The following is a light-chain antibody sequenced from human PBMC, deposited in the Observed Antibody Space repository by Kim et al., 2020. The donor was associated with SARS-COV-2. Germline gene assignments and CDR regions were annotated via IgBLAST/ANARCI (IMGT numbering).Light chain of an antibody. CDR3: SSYTSSSTSLVV. Sequence: QSALTQPASVSGSPGQSITISCTGTSSDVGGYNYVSWYQQHPGKAPKLMIYDFSTRPSGVSNRFSGSKSGNTASLTISGLQAEDEADYYCSSYTSSSTSLVVFGGGTQLTVL. CDR2: DFS. CDR1: SSDVGGYNY. J-gene: IGLJ2*01. V-gene: IGLV2-14*03.